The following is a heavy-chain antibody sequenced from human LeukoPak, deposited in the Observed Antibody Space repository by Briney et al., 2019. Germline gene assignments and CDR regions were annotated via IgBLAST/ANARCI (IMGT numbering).Heavy chain of an antibody. J-gene: IGHJ6*04. V-gene: IGHV1-46*01. Sequence: GASVKVSCKASGYTFTGYYMHWVRQAPGQGLEWMGIINPSGGSTSYAQKFQGRVTMTRDTSTSTVYMELSSLRSEDTAVYYCARDRSSSPYYYYGMDVWGKGTTVTVSS. D-gene: IGHD6-13*01. CDR1: GYTFTGYY. CDR3: ARDRSSSPYYYYGMDV. CDR2: INPSGGST.